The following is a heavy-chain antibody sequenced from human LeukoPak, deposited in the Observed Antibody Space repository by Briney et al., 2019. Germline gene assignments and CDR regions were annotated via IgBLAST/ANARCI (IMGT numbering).Heavy chain of an antibody. Sequence: AASVKVSCKASGYTFTDYYMHWVRQAPGQGLEWMGWINPNSGGTNYAQKFQGRVTMTRDTSISTAYMELSRLRSDDTAVYYCARGGILSYGTRGGGYYFDYWGQGTLVTVSS. CDR2: INPNSGGT. V-gene: IGHV1-2*02. J-gene: IGHJ4*02. CDR1: GYTFTDYY. D-gene: IGHD5-18*01. CDR3: ARGGILSYGTRGGGYYFDY.